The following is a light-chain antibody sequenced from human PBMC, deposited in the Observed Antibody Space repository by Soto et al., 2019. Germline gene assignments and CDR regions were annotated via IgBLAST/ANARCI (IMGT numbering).Light chain of an antibody. CDR1: QSVSSH. J-gene: IGKJ1*01. CDR2: DAS. Sequence: EIVLTQSPATLSLSPGERATLSCRASQSVSSHFAWYQQKPGQAPRLLVYDASKRATGIPARFSGSGSGTDFTLTISRLEPEDFAVYYCQQRGNWWTFGQGTKVEIK. CDR3: QQRGNWWT. V-gene: IGKV3-11*01.